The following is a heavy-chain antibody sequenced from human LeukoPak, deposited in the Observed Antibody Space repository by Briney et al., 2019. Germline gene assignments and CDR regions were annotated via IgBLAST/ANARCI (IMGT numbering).Heavy chain of an antibody. CDR1: GGSFSDYY. D-gene: IGHD2-2*01. Sequence: SETPSLTCAVYGGSFSDYYWSWIRQPPGKGLEWIGEINHSGSTKYNPSLKSRVTISVDTSKNQFSLKLSSVTAADTAVYYCARGHMNVVVPAAMGECWFDPWGQGTLVTVSS. CDR2: INHSGST. J-gene: IGHJ5*02. V-gene: IGHV4-34*01. CDR3: ARGHMNVVVPAAMGECWFDP.